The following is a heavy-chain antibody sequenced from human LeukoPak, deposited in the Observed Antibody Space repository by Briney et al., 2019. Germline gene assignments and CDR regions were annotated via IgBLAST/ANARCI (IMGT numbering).Heavy chain of an antibody. J-gene: IGHJ5*02. D-gene: IGHD3-22*01. CDR1: GYTFTSYY. CDR2: INPSGGST. Sequence: GASVKVSCKASGYTFTSYYMHWVRQAPGQGLEWMGIINPSGGSTSYAQKFQGRVTMTRDMSTSTVYMELGSLRSEDTAVYYCARGTVLTMSWFDPWGQGTLVTVSS. CDR3: ARGTVLTMSWFDP. V-gene: IGHV1-46*01.